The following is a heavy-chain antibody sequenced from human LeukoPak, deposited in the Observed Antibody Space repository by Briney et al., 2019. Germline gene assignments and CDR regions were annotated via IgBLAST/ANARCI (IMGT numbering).Heavy chain of an antibody. D-gene: IGHD6-19*01. CDR2: IRAYNGNT. CDR3: AGVGEAVAVYNWFDH. J-gene: IGHJ5*02. Sequence: GASEELSCKASGYTFTSYGISWVRQAPGQGLEWMGWIRAYNGNTNYEQKLQERGNMITDTSKSTDYMELRSLRSDDTAVYYCAGVGEAVAVYNWFDHWGQGTLATVSS. CDR1: GYTFTSYG. V-gene: IGHV1-18*01.